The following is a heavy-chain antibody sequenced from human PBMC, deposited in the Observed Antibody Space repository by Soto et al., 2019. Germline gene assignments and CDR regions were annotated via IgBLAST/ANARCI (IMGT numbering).Heavy chain of an antibody. CDR1: GFTFSSYA. V-gene: IGHV3-23*01. CDR3: AKDGAYYYDSSGYYYYYYGMDV. Sequence: GGSLRLSCAASGFTFSSYAMSWVRQAPGKGLEWVSAISGSGGSTYYADSVKGRFTISRDNSKNTLYLQMNSLRAEDTAVYYCAKDGAYYYDSSGYYYYYYGMDVWGQGTTVTV. CDR2: ISGSGGST. J-gene: IGHJ6*02. D-gene: IGHD3-22*01.